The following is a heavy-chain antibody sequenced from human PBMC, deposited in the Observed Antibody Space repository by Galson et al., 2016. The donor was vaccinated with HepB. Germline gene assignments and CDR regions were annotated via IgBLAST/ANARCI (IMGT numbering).Heavy chain of an antibody. CDR1: GFTFSDHF. Sequence: SLRLSCAASGFTFSDHFMDWVRQAPGKGLEWVGRSHNKPRSYATEYAASVKGRFLISRDESKNLLNLQMNSLQTEDTADYYCARGQSMSVAGDSDSWGQGTLVSVSS. J-gene: IGHJ4*02. V-gene: IGHV3-72*01. CDR2: SHNKPRSYAT. D-gene: IGHD6-19*01. CDR3: ARGQSMSVAGDSDS.